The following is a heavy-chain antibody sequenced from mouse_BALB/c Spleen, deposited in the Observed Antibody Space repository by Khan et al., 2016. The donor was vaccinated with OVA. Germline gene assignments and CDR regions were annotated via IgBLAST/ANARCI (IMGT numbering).Heavy chain of an antibody. J-gene: IGHJ2*01. CDR1: GVSITSGY. Sequence: EVQLQESGPSLVKPSQTLSLTCSVTGVSITSGYWNWIRKFPGNKLEYMGYINYSGTTYYNPSLKSRISITRDTSKNQFYLQLNSVTTEDTATYFCARYNGFYYFDYWGQGSTLTVSS. CDR3: ARYNGFYYFDY. V-gene: IGHV3-8*02. D-gene: IGHD1-2*01. CDR2: INYSGTT.